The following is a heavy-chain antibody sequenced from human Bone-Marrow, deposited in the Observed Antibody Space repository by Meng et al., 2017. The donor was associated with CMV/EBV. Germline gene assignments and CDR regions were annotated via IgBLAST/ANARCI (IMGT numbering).Heavy chain of an antibody. CDR1: GYTFTGYY. CDR3: ARGAVAGFGLYYYDLEKFDY. D-gene: IGHD3-22*01. CDR2: INPNSGGT. J-gene: IGHJ4*02. V-gene: IGHV1-2*02. Sequence: ASVKVSCKTSGYTFTGYYMQWVRQAPGQGLEWMGWINPNSGGTNYAQQFQGRVTMTRDTSISTAYMELSRLRSDDTAVYYCARGAVAGFGLYYYDLEKFDYWGQGTPVTVSS.